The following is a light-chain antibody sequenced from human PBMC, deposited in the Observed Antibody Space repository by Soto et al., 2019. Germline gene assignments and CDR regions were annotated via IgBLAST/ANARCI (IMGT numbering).Light chain of an antibody. V-gene: IGKV3-15*01. CDR3: QQYNNWPL. Sequence: EIVMTQSPATLSVSPGERATLSCRASQSVSSNLAWYQQKPGQAPRLLIYGASTRATGIPARFSCSGSGTEFTLTNNRLQSEDFAVYYCQQYNNWPLFCQGTKLEIK. CDR2: GAS. CDR1: QSVSSN. J-gene: IGKJ2*01.